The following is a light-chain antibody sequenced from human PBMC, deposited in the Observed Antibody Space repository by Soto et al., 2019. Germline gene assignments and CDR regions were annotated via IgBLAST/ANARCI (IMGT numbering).Light chain of an antibody. Sequence: EIVMTQSPATLSVSPGERATLSCRASQSVRGNLAWYQQKPGQSPRLLIYGASSRATGIPARFSGGGSGTEFTLTISSLQSEDFAVYYCQQYNNWPFITFGQGTRLEIK. CDR1: QSVRGN. CDR2: GAS. V-gene: IGKV3-15*01. J-gene: IGKJ5*01. CDR3: QQYNNWPFIT.